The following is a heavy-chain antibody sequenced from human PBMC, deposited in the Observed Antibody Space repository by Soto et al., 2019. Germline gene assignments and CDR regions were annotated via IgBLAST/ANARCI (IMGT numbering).Heavy chain of an antibody. J-gene: IGHJ3*02. Sequence: PGGSLRLSCAASGFTFSSYAMSWVRQAPGKGLEWVSAISGSGGSTYYADSVKGRFTISRDNSKNTLYLQMNSLRAEDTAVYYCAKDRGSPFRRGSDHNAFDIWGQGTMVTVSS. D-gene: IGHD1-26*01. V-gene: IGHV3-23*01. CDR1: GFTFSSYA. CDR3: AKDRGSPFRRGSDHNAFDI. CDR2: ISGSGGST.